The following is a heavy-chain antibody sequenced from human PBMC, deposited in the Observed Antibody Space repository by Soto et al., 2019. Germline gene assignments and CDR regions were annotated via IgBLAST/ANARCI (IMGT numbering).Heavy chain of an antibody. CDR3: EKIHVGIYYDSSGYDFDY. J-gene: IGHJ4*02. CDR2: ISYDGSNK. D-gene: IGHD3-22*01. V-gene: IGHV3-30*18. CDR1: GFTFSSYG. Sequence: QVQLVESGGGVVQPGRSLRLSCAASGFTFSSYGMHWVRQAPGKGLEWVAVISYDGSNKYYADSVKGRFTISRDNSKNTLYLQMISLRAGDTAVYYYEKIHVGIYYDSSGYDFDYWGQVTLVTVSS.